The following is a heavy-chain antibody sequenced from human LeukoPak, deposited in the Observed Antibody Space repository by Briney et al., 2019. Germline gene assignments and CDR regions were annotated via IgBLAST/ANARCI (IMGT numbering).Heavy chain of an antibody. J-gene: IGHJ4*02. CDR2: ISAYNGNT. Sequence: ASVKVSCKASGYTFTSYGISWVRQAPGQGLEWMGWISAYNGNTNYAQKFQGRVTMTRDTSISTAYMELSRLRSDDTAVYYCAGASCGGDCSFDYWGQGTLVTVSS. V-gene: IGHV1-18*01. CDR1: GYTFTSYG. CDR3: AGASCGGDCSFDY. D-gene: IGHD2-21*01.